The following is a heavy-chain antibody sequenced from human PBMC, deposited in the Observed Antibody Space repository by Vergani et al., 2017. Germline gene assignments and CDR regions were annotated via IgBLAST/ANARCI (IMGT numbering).Heavy chain of an antibody. CDR1: GYPFTDHY. CDR3: AIPQTVTTGGMEV. V-gene: IGHV1-69-2*01. Sequence: EVYLVQSGTEVQRPRATMRISCKVSGYPFTDHYMHWVKQAPGKGLEWMGLVDPEDGETTYSETFKGRVTITADISTDTAYLELTSLRSEDTAVYYCAIPQTVTTGGMEVWGQGTTVIVSS. D-gene: IGHD4-17*01. CDR2: VDPEDGET. J-gene: IGHJ6*02.